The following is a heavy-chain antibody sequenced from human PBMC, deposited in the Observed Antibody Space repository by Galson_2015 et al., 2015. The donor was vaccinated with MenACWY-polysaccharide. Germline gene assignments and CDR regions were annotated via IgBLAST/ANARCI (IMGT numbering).Heavy chain of an antibody. CDR1: GGSISANSFY. J-gene: IGHJ5*02. D-gene: IGHD2-2*01. Sequence: SETLSLTCTVSGGSISANSFYWGWIRQPPGKGLEWIGSIYYSGNIYYSPSLKSRVTISVDTSKNEFSLRLTSVTAADTAVYYCARQHCLNTTCYRRTFNWFDPWGQGTLVTVSS. V-gene: IGHV4-39*01. CDR3: ARQHCLNTTCYRRTFNWFDP. CDR2: IYYSGNI.